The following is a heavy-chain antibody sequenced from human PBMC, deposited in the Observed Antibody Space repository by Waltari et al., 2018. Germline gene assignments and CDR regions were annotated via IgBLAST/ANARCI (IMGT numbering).Heavy chain of an antibody. J-gene: IGHJ4*02. D-gene: IGHD6-19*01. CDR2: IYHSGST. CDR1: GGSISSSNW. Sequence: QVQLQESGPGLVKPSGTLSLTCAVSGGSISSSNWWSWVRQPPGKGLEWIGEIYHSGSTNYNPYLKKRVTISVDKSKNQFSLKLSSVTAADTAVYYCARGSGDSSGWYMRYFDYWGQGTLVTVSS. V-gene: IGHV4-4*02. CDR3: ARGSGDSSGWYMRYFDY.